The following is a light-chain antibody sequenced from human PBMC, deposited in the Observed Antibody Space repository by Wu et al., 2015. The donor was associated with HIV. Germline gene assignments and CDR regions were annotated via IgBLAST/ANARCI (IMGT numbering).Light chain of an antibody. CDR3: QQYNDWPPWT. V-gene: IGKV3-15*01. Sequence: GDRATLSCRTSQSVSNNLAWYQQKPGQAPRLLIYGASTRATGVPARFSGSGSGTEFTLTISSMQSEDFAVYFCQQYNDWPPWTFGQGTKVEIK. CDR1: QSVSNN. J-gene: IGKJ1*01. CDR2: GAS.